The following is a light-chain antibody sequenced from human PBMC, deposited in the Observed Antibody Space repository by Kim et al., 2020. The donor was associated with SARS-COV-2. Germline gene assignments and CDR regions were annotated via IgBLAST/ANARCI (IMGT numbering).Light chain of an antibody. CDR1: SGSIAGFY. J-gene: IGLJ3*02. CDR3: QSYDGDSQNNQV. V-gene: IGLV6-57*04. Sequence: NFMLTQPHSVSGSPGQTVTISCIRNSGSIAGFYVQWYQQRPGSAPTTVIYEDRERPSGVPDRFSGSTDSSSNSASLTIAGLETEDEADYYCQSYDGDSQNNQVFGGGTQLTVL. CDR2: EDR.